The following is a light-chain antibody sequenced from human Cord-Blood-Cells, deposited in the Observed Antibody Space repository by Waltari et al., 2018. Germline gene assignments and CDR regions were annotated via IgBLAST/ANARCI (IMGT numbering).Light chain of an antibody. J-gene: IGKJ2*01. V-gene: IGKV1-39*01. CDR3: QQSYSTLST. CDR2: AAS. CDR1: QSIRSY. Sequence: DIQMTQSPSYLSASVGDRVTITCRASQSIRSYLNWYQQKPGKAPKLLIYAASSLQSGVPSRFSGSGSGTDFTLTISRLQPEDFATYYCQQSYSTLSTFGQGTKLEIK.